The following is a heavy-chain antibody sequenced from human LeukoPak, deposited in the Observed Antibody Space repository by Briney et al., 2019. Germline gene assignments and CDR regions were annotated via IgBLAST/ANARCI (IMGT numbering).Heavy chain of an antibody. CDR2: ISGSGGST. CDR1: GFSFSSYA. D-gene: IGHD3-22*01. J-gene: IGHJ4*02. V-gene: IGHV3-23*01. Sequence: GGSLRLSCAASGFSFSSYAMSWVRQAPGKGLEWVAAISGSGGSTYYADSVKGRFTISRDNSKNTLYLQINSLRAEDTAVYYCANSDLPMIHGVLHWGQGTLVTVSS. CDR3: ANSDLPMIHGVLH.